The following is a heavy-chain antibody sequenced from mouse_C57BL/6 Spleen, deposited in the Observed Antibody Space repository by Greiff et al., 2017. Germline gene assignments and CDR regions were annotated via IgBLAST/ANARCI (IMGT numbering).Heavy chain of an antibody. CDR3: ARQIYYGNYGVPQ. V-gene: IGHV1-9*01. J-gene: IGHJ2*01. Sequence: QVQLKQSGAELMKPGASVKLSCTATGYTFTGYWLEWVKKRPGHGLEWIGEILPGSGSTNYNEKFQCKATVTADTSSNTAYMQLSSLTTEDSAIYYCARQIYYGNYGVPQWGQGTTLTVSS. D-gene: IGHD2-1*01. CDR2: ILPGSGST. CDR1: GYTFTGYW.